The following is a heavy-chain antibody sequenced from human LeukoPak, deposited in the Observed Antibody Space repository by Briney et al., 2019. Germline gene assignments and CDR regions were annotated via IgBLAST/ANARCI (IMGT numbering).Heavy chain of an antibody. CDR3: ARDGGEAAAGTYGWFDP. V-gene: IGHV1-69*06. CDR1: GGTFSSYA. CDR2: IIPIFGTA. D-gene: IGHD6-13*01. J-gene: IGHJ5*02. Sequence: GSSVKVSCKASGGTFSSYAISWVRQAPGQGLEWMGGIIPIFGTANYAQKFQGRVTITADKSTSTAYMELSSLRPEDTAVYYCARDGGEAAAGTYGWFDPWGQGTLVTVSS.